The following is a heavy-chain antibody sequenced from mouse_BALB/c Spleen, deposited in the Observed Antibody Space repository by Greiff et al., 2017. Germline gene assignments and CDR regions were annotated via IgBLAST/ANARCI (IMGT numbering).Heavy chain of an antibody. V-gene: IGHV5-17*02. J-gene: IGHJ3*01. D-gene: IGHD2-4*01. CDR1: GFTFSSFG. CDR2: ISSGSSTI. Sequence: EVKLVESGGGLVQPGGSRKLSCAASGFTFSSFGMHWVRQAPEKGLEWVAYISSGSSTIYYADTVKGRFTISRDNPKNTLFLQMTSLRSEDTAMYYCARRDYDLAWFAYWGQGTLVTVSA. CDR3: ARRDYDLAWFAY.